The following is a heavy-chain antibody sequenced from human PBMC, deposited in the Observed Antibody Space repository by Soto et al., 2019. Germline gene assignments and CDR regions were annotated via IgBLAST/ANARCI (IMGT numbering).Heavy chain of an antibody. CDR1: GGTLRGYS. V-gene: IGHV1-69*01. CDR3: GSLTTVNVNDRLFDP. CDR2: IIPIFGTT. D-gene: IGHD4-17*01. Sequence: QVQLVQSGAEVKKPGSSVKVSCKASGGTLRGYSINWVRQAPGQGLEWMGGIIPIFGTTQYAQKFQGRVTITADESMTTVFMELRRLTLEDTAMFYCGSLTTVNVNDRLFDPWGQGTLVTVSS. J-gene: IGHJ5*02.